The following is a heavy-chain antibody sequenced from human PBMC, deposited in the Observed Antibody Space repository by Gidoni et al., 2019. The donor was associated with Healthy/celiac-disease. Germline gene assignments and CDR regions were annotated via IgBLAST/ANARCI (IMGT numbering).Heavy chain of an antibody. Sequence: EVQLVQSGAEVKKPGESLRIYCKGSGYSFTSYWISWVRQMPGKGLEWMGRIDPSASYTNYSPSFQGHVTISADKSISTAYLQWNSLKASDTAMYYCAREQEPAAPFDYWGQGTLVTVSS. D-gene: IGHD1-26*01. CDR3: AREQEPAAPFDY. CDR2: IDPSASYT. CDR1: GYSFTSYW. J-gene: IGHJ4*02. V-gene: IGHV5-10-1*03.